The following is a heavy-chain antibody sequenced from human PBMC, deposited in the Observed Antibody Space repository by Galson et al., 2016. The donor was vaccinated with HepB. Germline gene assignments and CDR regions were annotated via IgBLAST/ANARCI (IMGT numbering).Heavy chain of an antibody. Sequence: AISGDSVSSPSATWNWIRQSPSRGLEWLGRTYYRSKWSTDFALFLGSRIAINADTSRNQFTLQLNSVTPEDTAVYYCARVGELPFSSPHFSFDNWGQGIRVTVSP. J-gene: IGHJ4*02. D-gene: IGHD3-10*01. CDR1: GDSVSSPSAT. CDR2: TYYRSKWST. CDR3: ARVGELPFSSPHFSFDN. V-gene: IGHV6-1*01.